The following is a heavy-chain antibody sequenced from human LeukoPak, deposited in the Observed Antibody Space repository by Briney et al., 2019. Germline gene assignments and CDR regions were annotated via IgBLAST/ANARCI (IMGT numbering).Heavy chain of an antibody. J-gene: IGHJ3*02. CDR1: GYSFTGYY. Sequence: ASVKVSCKASGYSFTGYYMHWVRQAPGQGLEWMGWINPNSGGTNYAQKFQGRVTMTRDTSISTAYMDMSSLRSDDTAVYYCARNLWFGESSDAFDMWGQGTMVTVSS. CDR2: INPNSGGT. V-gene: IGHV1-2*02. CDR3: ARNLWFGESSDAFDM. D-gene: IGHD3-10*01.